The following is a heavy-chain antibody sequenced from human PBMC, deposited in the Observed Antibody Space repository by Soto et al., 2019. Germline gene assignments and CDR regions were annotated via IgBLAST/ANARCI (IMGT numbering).Heavy chain of an antibody. J-gene: IGHJ4*02. CDR3: AHRGYMYGNWEDGYFDY. D-gene: IGHD5-18*01. Sequence: SGPTLLNPTQTLTLTFTFSGFSLTTSGVGVGWIRKTPGKALEWLAVIYWDDDKRYNPSLKNRLTITKDTSKNQVVLIMADMDPVDTATYFCAHRGYMYGNWEDGYFDYWRQ. CDR1: GFSLTTSGVG. V-gene: IGHV2-5*02. CDR2: IYWDDDK.